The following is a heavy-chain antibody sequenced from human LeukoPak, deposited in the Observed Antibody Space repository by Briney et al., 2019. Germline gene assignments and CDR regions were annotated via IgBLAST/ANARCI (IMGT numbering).Heavy chain of an antibody. CDR2: IYHSGST. Sequence: XSGGSIXSXXXXXXGRXXPXKXXXXSGEIYHSGSTNYNPSLKSRVTISVDKSKNQFSLKLSSVTAADTAVYYCARERIAAAALDCWGQGTLVTVSS. V-gene: IGHV4-4*02. CDR3: ARERIAAAALDC. D-gene: IGHD6-13*01. J-gene: IGHJ4*02. CDR1: GGSIXSXXX.